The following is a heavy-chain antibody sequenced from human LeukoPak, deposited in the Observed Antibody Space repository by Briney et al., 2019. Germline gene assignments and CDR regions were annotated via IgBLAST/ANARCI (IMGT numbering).Heavy chain of an antibody. D-gene: IGHD3-22*01. J-gene: IGHJ4*02. CDR2: IIPIFGTA. V-gene: IGHV1-69*13. CDR3: ARGWDYDSGGRPTAYVY. CDR1: GGTFSSYA. Sequence: SVKVSCKASGGTFSSYAISWVRQAPGQGLEWMGGIIPIFGTANYAQKFQGKVTIIADESTSTAYMELRSLRSEDTAVYYCARGWDYDSGGRPTAYVYWGQGTLVTVSS.